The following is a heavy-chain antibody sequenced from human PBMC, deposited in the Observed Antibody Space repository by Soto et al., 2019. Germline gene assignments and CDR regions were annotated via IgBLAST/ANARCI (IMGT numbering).Heavy chain of an antibody. CDR2: MRGSGGDT. Sequence: GGSLRLSCAASGFTFSFCAMSWVRQAPGKGLEWVSSMRGSGGDTYYADSVKGRFTISRDNSKNTLYLQMNSLRAEDTAVYYCARDLSPNIVVVVAATLFPFSIDYWGQGTLVTVSS. D-gene: IGHD2-15*01. CDR1: GFTFSFCA. CDR3: ARDLSPNIVVVVAATLFPFSIDY. J-gene: IGHJ4*02. V-gene: IGHV3-23*01.